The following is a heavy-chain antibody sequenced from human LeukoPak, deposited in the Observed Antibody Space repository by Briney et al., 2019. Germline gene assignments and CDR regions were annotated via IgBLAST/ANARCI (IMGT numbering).Heavy chain of an antibody. V-gene: IGHV3-66*01. D-gene: IGHD3-3*01. J-gene: IGHJ4*02. CDR3: ARGVNYDFWSGYPDY. CDR2: IYSGGST. Sequence: GGSLRLSCAASGFTFSSYGMSWVRQAPGKGLEWVSVIYSGGSTYYADSVKGRFTISRDNAKNTLYLQMNSLRAEDTAVYYCARGVNYDFWSGYPDYWGQGTLVTVSS. CDR1: GFTFSSYG.